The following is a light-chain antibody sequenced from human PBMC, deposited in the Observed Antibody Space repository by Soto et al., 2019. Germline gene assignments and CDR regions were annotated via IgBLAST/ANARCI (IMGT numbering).Light chain of an antibody. CDR2: GAS. Sequence: IVLTQSPATLSLSPGERVTLYCGASQSVSTNYVAWYQQKPGQAPRLLIYGASTRATGIPDRFSGSGSDTDFSLTIRRLDPEDFAMYYCLLYFSPDRYTFGPGTKVQIK. CDR1: QSVSTNY. V-gene: IGKV3-20*01. CDR3: LLYFSPDRYT. J-gene: IGKJ2*01.